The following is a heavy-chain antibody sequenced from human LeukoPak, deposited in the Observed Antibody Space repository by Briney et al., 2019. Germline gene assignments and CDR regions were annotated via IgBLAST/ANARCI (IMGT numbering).Heavy chain of an antibody. D-gene: IGHD3-10*01. CDR3: ARENHYYGSGSYYNARAFDI. V-gene: IGHV4-34*01. J-gene: IGHJ3*02. Sequence: SETLSLTCAVYGGSFSGYYWSWIRQPPGKGLEWIGEINHSGSTNYNPSLKSRVTISVDTSKTQFSLKLRSVTAADTAVYYCARENHYYGSGSYYNARAFDIWGQGTMVTVSS. CDR1: GGSFSGYY. CDR2: INHSGST.